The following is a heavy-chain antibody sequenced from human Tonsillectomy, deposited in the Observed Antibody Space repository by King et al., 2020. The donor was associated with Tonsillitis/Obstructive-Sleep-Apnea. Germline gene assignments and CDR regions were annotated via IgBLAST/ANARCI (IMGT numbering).Heavy chain of an antibody. CDR2: MYYGGST. CDR1: GGSISSSSYY. J-gene: IGHJ2*01. CDR3: ARLWGSDWYFDL. D-gene: IGHD3-16*01. Sequence: QLQESGPGLVKPSETLSLTCTVSGGSISSSSYYWGWIRQPPGKGLEWIGSMYYGGSTYDNPSLKSRVTISVDTSKNQFSLKLSSVTAADTAVYYCARLWGSDWYFDLWGRGTLVTVSS. V-gene: IGHV4-39*01.